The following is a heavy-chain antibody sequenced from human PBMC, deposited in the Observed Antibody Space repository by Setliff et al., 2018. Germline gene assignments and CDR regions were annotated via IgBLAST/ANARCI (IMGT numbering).Heavy chain of an antibody. V-gene: IGHV4-4*07. J-gene: IGHJ6*03. CDR2: IYIGGSA. Sequence: PSETLSLTCTVSGGSISSYYWSWIRQPAGKGLEWIGHIYIGGSANYNPSLKSRVTMSIDTSKNQFYLKLNSVTAADMAVYYCGGEQWLDPPGYYYMDVWAKGTTVTVSS. D-gene: IGHD6-19*01. CDR3: GGEQWLDPPGYYYMDV. CDR1: GGSISSYY.